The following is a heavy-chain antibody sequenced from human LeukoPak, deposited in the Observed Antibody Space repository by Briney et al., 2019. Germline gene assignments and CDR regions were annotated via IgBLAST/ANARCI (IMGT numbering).Heavy chain of an antibody. V-gene: IGHV3-30*02. CDR1: GFTFSSYG. CDR3: AKNARPHYCSSTSCYRGYFDY. Sequence: GGSLRLSCAASGFTFSSYGMHWVRQAPGKGLEWLAFIRYDGSNKYYADSVKGRFTISRDNSKNTLYLQMNSLRAEDTAVYYCAKNARPHYCSSTSCYRGYFDYWGQGSLVTVSS. D-gene: IGHD2-2*02. J-gene: IGHJ4*02. CDR2: IRYDGSNK.